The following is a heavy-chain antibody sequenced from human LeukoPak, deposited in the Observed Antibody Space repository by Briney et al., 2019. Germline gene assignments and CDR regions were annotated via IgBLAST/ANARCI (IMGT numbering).Heavy chain of an antibody. J-gene: IGHJ4*02. Sequence: ASVKVSCKASGGTFSSYAISWVRQAPGQGLEWMGWINTNTGNPTYAQGFTGRFVFSLDTSVSTAYLQISSLKAEDTAIYYCARGFVRLVGTMTHYFDYWGQGMLVTVSS. CDR2: INTNTGNP. CDR1: GGTFSSYA. D-gene: IGHD1-26*01. CDR3: ARGFVRLVGTMTHYFDY. V-gene: IGHV7-4-1*02.